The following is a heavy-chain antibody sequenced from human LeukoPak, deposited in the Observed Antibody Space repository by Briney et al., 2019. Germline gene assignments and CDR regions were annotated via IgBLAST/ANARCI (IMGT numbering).Heavy chain of an antibody. V-gene: IGHV1-69*13. Sequence: GASVKVSFTASGGTFSNYAISWVRQAPGQGLEWMGGIIPIFGTANYAQKFQGRVTITADESTSTAYMELSSLRSEDTAVYYCARGARGEVSFDYWGQGTLVTVSS. D-gene: IGHD3-16*01. J-gene: IGHJ4*02. CDR3: ARGARGEVSFDY. CDR1: GGTFSNYA. CDR2: IIPIFGTA.